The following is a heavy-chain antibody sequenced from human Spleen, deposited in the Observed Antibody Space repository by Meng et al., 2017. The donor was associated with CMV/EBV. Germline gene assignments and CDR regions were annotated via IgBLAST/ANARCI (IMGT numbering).Heavy chain of an antibody. CDR1: GFIFSTYT. J-gene: IGHJ4*02. CDR2: ISSSSDYI. CDR3: AKDAARQYYDSSGYYFDY. D-gene: IGHD3-22*01. V-gene: IGHV3-21*01. Sequence: GESLKISCAASGFIFSTYTMNWVRQAPGKGLEWVSSISSSSDYIYYADSVKGRFTISRDNAKKSLYLQMRSLRAEDTAVYFCAKDAARQYYDSSGYYFDYWGLGTLVTVSS.